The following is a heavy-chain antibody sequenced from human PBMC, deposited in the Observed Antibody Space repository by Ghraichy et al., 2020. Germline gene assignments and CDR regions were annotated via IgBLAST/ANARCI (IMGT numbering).Heavy chain of an antibody. V-gene: IGHV4-59*01. CDR1: GGSISSYY. D-gene: IGHD6-19*01. J-gene: IGHJ4*02. Sequence: SETLSLTCTVSGGSISSYYWSWIRQPPGKGLEWIGYIYYSGSTDYNPSLKSRVTISVDTSKNQFSLKLSSVTAADTAVYYCARSAVAGPTYWGQGTLVTVSS. CDR2: IYYSGST. CDR3: ARSAVAGPTY.